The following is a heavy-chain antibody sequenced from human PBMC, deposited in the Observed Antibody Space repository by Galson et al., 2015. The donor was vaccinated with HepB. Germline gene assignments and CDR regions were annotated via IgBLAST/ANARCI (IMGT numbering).Heavy chain of an antibody. CDR1: GFTFSSFG. J-gene: IGHJ4*02. D-gene: IGHD4-23*01. Sequence: SLRLTCAASGFTFSSFGMHWVRQAPGKGLEWAAVIWYDGRKKYYADSVKGRFSISRDTSKNTLYLQMNSLRAEDTAVYYCAKEALTDYGGIAGFHFWGQGTLVTVSS. CDR3: AKEALTDYGGIAGFHF. V-gene: IGHV3-33*06. CDR2: IWYDGRKK.